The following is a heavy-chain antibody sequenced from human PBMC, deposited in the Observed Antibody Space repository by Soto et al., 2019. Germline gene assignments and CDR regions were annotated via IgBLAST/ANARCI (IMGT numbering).Heavy chain of an antibody. Sequence: QVQLQESGPGLVKPSGTLSLTCAVSGDSISSTNWWSWVRQPPVKGLEWIGEIYHSGSTNYDPSLNRRVTISVDKSKNQCSLKLTSVTAADTAVYYCARRWQFRQLLSWGQGTLVTVSS. CDR2: IYHSGST. D-gene: IGHD3-10*01. J-gene: IGHJ4*02. CDR3: ARRWQFRQLLS. CDR1: GDSISSTNW. V-gene: IGHV4-4*02.